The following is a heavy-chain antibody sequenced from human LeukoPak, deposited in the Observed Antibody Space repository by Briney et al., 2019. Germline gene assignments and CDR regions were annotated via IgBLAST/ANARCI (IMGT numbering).Heavy chain of an antibody. V-gene: IGHV4-31*03. CDR3: ARAYDSSGYYFP. J-gene: IGHJ5*02. Sequence: SQTLSLTCTVSGGSISSGGYYWSWIRQHPGQGLEWIGYIYYSGSTYYNPSLKSRVTISVDTSKNQFCLKLSSVTAADTAVYYCARAYDSSGYYFPWGQGTLVTVSS. CDR1: GGSISSGGYY. CDR2: IYYSGST. D-gene: IGHD3-22*01.